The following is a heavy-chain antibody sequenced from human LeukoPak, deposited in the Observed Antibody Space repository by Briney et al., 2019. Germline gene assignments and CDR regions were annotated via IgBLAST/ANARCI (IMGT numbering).Heavy chain of an antibody. CDR3: ARKTNYSGYDSYYYYYYMDV. D-gene: IGHD5-12*01. CDR1: GFTFTDYY. J-gene: IGHJ6*03. V-gene: IGHV3-11*04. Sequence: GGSLRLSCAASGFTFTDYYMSWIRQAPGKGLEWVSYISSSGSTIYYADSVKGRFTISRDNAKNSLYLQMNSLRAEDTAVYYCARKTNYSGYDSYYYYYYMDVWGKGTTVTISS. CDR2: ISSSGSTI.